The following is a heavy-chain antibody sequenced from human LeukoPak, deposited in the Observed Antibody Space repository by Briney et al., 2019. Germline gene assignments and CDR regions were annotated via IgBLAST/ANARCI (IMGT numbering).Heavy chain of an antibody. Sequence: PGGSLRLSCAASGFTFSSYAMSWVRQAPGKGLEWVSAISGSGGSTYYADSVKGRFIISRDNSKNTLYLQMNSLRAEDTAVYYCAKVHCSGGSCKTASWHLDYWGQGTLVTVSS. J-gene: IGHJ4*02. CDR1: GFTFSSYA. CDR3: AKVHCSGGSCKTASWHLDY. D-gene: IGHD2-15*01. V-gene: IGHV3-23*01. CDR2: ISGSGGST.